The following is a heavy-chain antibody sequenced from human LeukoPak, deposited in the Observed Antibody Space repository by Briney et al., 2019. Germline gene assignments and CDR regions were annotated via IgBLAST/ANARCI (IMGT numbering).Heavy chain of an antibody. CDR1: GSTFSSYA. D-gene: IGHD1-7*01. J-gene: IGHJ4*02. V-gene: IGHV1-69*13. CDR2: IIPIFGTA. Sequence: SVKVSCKASGSTFSSYAISWVRQAPGQGLEWMGGIIPIFGTANYAQKFQGRVTITADESTSTAYMELSSLRSEDTAVYYCARAETGTTGGIDYWGQGTLVTVSS. CDR3: ARAETGTTGGIDY.